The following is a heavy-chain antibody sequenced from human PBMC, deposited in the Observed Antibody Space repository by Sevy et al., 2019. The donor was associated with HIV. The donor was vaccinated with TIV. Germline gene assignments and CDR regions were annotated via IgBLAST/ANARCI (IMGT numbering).Heavy chain of an antibody. CDR2: ISWDGGST. J-gene: IGHJ6*02. Sequence: GGSLRLSCAASGFTFDDYTMHWVRKAPGKGLEWVSLISWDGGSTYYADSVKGRFTISRDNSKNSLYLQMNSLRTEDTALYYCAKDKDSRASYYYYYGMDVWGQGTTVTVSS. CDR3: AKDKDSRASYYYYYGMDV. V-gene: IGHV3-43*01. CDR1: GFTFDDYT.